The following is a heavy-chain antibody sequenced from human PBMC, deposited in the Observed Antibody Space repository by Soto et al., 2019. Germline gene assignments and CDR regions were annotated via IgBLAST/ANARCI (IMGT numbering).Heavy chain of an antibody. CDR3: ARDGSYYYYGMDV. CDR2: IYYSGST. J-gene: IGHJ6*02. CDR1: GCSISSGGYY. V-gene: IGHV4-31*03. Sequence: TLSLTCTVSGCSISSGGYYWSWIRQHPGKGLEWIGYIYYSGSTYYNPSLKSRVTISVDTSKNQFSLKLSSVTAADTAVYYCARDGSYYYYGMDVWGQGTTVTVSS. D-gene: IGHD1-26*01.